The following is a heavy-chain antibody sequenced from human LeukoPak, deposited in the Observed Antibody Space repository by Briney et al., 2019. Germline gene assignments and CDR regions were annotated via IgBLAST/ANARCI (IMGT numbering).Heavy chain of an antibody. CDR2: ISGSGGST. D-gene: IGHD1-26*01. CDR3: AKDPQRGSPYYFDY. Sequence: GGSLRLACAASGFTFTSYAMSWVRQAPGKGLEWVSSISGSGGSTFYGDSVKGRFTISRDNTKNTLYLQMNSLRAEDTALYYCAKDPQRGSPYYFDYWGQGTLVTVSS. CDR1: GFTFTSYA. J-gene: IGHJ4*02. V-gene: IGHV3-23*01.